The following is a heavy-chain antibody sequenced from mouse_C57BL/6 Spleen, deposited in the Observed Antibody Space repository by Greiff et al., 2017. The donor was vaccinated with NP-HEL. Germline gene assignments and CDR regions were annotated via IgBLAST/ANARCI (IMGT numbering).Heavy chain of an antibody. CDR2: INPGSGGT. Sequence: VKLQQSGAELVRPGTSVKVSCKASGYAFTNYLIEWVKQRPGQGLEWIGVINPGSGGTNYNEKFKGKATLTADKSSSTAYMQLSSLTSEDSAVYFCARDHYGSSSFAYWGQGTLVTVSA. V-gene: IGHV1-54*01. CDR1: GYAFTNYL. CDR3: ARDHYGSSSFAY. J-gene: IGHJ3*01. D-gene: IGHD1-1*01.